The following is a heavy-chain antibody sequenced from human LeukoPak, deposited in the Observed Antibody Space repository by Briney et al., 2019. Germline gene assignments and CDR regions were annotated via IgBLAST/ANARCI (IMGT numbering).Heavy chain of an antibody. CDR2: ISGSGGSI. CDR3: AKAREEGLNMVRGVIIGSWFDS. D-gene: IGHD3-10*01. Sequence: GGSLRLSCAASGFTFSTYGMIWVRQAPGKGLEWVSSISGSGGSIYYADSVKGRFTISRDNSKNTLYLQMNSLRAEDTAVYYCAKAREEGLNMVRGVIIGSWFDSWGQGTLVTVSS. V-gene: IGHV3-23*01. CDR1: GFTFSTYG. J-gene: IGHJ5*01.